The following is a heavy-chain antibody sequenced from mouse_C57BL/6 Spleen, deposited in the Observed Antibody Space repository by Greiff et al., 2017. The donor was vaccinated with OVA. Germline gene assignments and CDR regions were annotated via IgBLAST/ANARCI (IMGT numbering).Heavy chain of an antibody. Sequence: QVQLQQSGPGLVAPSQSLSITCTVSGFSLTSYGVHWVRQPPGKGLEWLVVIWSDGSTTYNSALKSRLSISKDNSKSQVFLKMNSLQTDDTAMYYCARQRGYYGSSFNAMDYWGQGTSVTVSS. CDR2: IWSDGST. D-gene: IGHD1-1*01. J-gene: IGHJ4*01. CDR1: GFSLTSYG. V-gene: IGHV2-6-1*01. CDR3: ARQRGYYGSSFNAMDY.